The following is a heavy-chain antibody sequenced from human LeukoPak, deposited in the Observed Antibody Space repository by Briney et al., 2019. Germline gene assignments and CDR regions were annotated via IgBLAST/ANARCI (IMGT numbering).Heavy chain of an antibody. CDR1: GRSISSYY. CDR2: IYSSGST. J-gene: IGHJ5*02. D-gene: IGHD5-24*01. V-gene: IGHV4-4*09. Sequence: SDTLSLTCTVSGRSISSYYWSWIRQPPGKGLEWIGYIYSSGSTNYNPPLNSRVTISVDTSNNQFSLKLSSVTAADTAVYYCARHGLDGYNSESNWFDPWGQGTLVTVSS. CDR3: ARHGLDGYNSESNWFDP.